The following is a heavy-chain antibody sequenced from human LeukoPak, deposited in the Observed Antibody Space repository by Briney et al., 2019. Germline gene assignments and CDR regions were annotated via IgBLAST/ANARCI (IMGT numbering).Heavy chain of an antibody. Sequence: GGSLRLSCAASGFTFSSYWMTWVRQAPGKGLEWVANIKQDGSEKYYVDSVKGRFTISRDNAKNSLYLQMNSLRAEDTAVYYCARDVTMVRGVIGYYYYGMDVWGQGTTVTVSS. D-gene: IGHD3-10*01. CDR3: ARDVTMVRGVIGYYYYGMDV. CDR1: GFTFSSYW. J-gene: IGHJ6*02. CDR2: IKQDGSEK. V-gene: IGHV3-7*01.